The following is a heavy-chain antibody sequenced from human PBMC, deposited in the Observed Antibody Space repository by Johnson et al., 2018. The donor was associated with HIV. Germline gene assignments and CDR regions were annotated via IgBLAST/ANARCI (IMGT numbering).Heavy chain of an antibody. D-gene: IGHD3-22*01. CDR1: GFTFSGSA. CDR2: IRSKANSYAT. V-gene: IGHV3-73*02. J-gene: IGHJ3*02. CDR3: AGGITMKPPTAFDI. Sequence: EVQLVESGGGLVQPGGSLKLSCAASGFTFSGSAMHWVRQASGKGLEWVGRIRSKANSYATAYAASVKGRFTISRDDSKNTAYLQMNSLKTEDTAVYYCAGGITMKPPTAFDIWGQGTVVTVS.